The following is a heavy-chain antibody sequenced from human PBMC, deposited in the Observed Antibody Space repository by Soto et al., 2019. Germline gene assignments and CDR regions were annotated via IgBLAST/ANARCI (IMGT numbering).Heavy chain of an antibody. Sequence: QVQLQQWGAGLLKPSETLSLTCAVYGGSFSGYYWSWIRQPPGKGLEWIGEINHSGSTNYNPSLKGRVTISVDTSKNQFSLKLSSVTAADTAVYYCARGRIVGVTGRDYYYYYYGMDVWGQGTKVTVSS. CDR3: ARGRIVGVTGRDYYYYYYGMDV. D-gene: IGHD1-26*01. CDR2: INHSGST. J-gene: IGHJ6*02. CDR1: GGSFSGYY. V-gene: IGHV4-34*01.